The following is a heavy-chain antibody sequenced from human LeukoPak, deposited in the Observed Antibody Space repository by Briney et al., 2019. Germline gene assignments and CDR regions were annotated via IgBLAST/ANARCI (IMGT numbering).Heavy chain of an antibody. CDR1: GGTFSSYW. J-gene: IGHJ4*01. Sequence: PGGSLRLSCAASGGTFSSYWMHWVRQAPGKGLVGVACINSDGSSTTYADSVKGRSTIAGENAKNTLFLQMTSLRAEDTPVYYCPVGAQYSYGYYPDYWGQDPWSPSPQ. D-gene: IGHD5-18*01. CDR2: INSDGSST. CDR3: PVGAQYSYGYYPDY. V-gene: IGHV3-74*01.